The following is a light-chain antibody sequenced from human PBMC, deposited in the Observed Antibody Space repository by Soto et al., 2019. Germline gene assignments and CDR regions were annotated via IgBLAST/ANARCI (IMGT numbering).Light chain of an antibody. V-gene: IGKV3-11*01. CDR2: DAS. J-gene: IGKJ1*01. CDR1: QSVSSY. CDR3: QQRSNWPSGT. Sequence: EIVLTQSPATLSLPPGERATLSCRASQSVSSYLAWYQQKPGQAPRLLIYDASNRATGIPARFSGSGSGTDFTLTISSLEPEDFAVYYCQQRSNWPSGTFGQGTKVEIK.